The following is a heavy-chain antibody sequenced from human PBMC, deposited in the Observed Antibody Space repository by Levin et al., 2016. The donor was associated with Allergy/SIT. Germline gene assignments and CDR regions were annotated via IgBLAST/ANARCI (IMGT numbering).Heavy chain of an antibody. J-gene: IGHJ4*02. D-gene: IGHD5-12*01. V-gene: IGHV1-2*02. CDR1: GYAFSGSY. CDR3: VREGLPKLFDF. CDR2: ISPNTGGT. Sequence: ASVKVSCKASGYAFSGSYLHWVRQAPGQGLEWMGYISPNTGGTRYAQKFQGRVTVTRDTSSSTVYMEVRSLRSDDTAVYYCVREGLPKLFDFWGQGTLIIVSS.